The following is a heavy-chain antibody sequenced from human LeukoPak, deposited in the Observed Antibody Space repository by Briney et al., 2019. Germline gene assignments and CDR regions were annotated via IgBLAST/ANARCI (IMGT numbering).Heavy chain of an antibody. CDR3: ARELGSSGWDAFDI. CDR2: IIPIFGTT. V-gene: IGHV1-69*06. J-gene: IGHJ3*02. CDR1: GGTFSSYS. Sequence: SVKVSCKASGGTFSSYSISWVRQAPGQGLEWMGGIIPIFGTTDYAQKFQGRVTITADKSTKTTYMELSSLRSEDTAVYYCARELGSSGWDAFDIWGQGTMVTVSS. D-gene: IGHD3-22*01.